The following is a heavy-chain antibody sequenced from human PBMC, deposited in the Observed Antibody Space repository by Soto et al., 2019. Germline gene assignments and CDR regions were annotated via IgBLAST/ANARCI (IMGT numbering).Heavy chain of an antibody. CDR2: IYYSGST. V-gene: IGHV4-39*01. J-gene: IGHJ4*02. CDR3: ARRSASGYDILTGYAFDY. D-gene: IGHD3-9*01. CDR1: GGSISGSSYY. Sequence: PSETLSLTCTVSGGSISGSSYYWGWIRQPPGKGLEWIGSIYYSGSTYYNPSLKSRVTISVDTSKNQFPLKLSSVTAADTAVYYCARRSASGYDILTGYAFDYWGQGTLVTVSS.